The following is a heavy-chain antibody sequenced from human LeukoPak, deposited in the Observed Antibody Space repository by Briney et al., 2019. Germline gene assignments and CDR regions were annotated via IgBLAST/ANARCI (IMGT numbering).Heavy chain of an antibody. D-gene: IGHD2-2*01. CDR3: ARLVAYCSSTSCSFDY. CDR2: VYYSGST. CDR1: GGSISSSSYY. Sequence: SETLSLTCSVPGGSISSSSYYWGGIRQPPGKGLEWIGSVYYSGSTYYNPSLKSRVTISVDTSRNQLSLRLSSVTAADTAVYYCARLVAYCSSTSCSFDYWGQGTLVTVSS. J-gene: IGHJ4*02. V-gene: IGHV4-39*01.